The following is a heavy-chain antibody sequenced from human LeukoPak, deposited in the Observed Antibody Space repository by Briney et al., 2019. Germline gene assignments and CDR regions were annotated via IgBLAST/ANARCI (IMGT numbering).Heavy chain of an antibody. Sequence: ASVKVSCKASGYTFTGYYMHWVRQAPGQGLEWMGWINPNSGGTNYAQKFQGRVTMTRDTSISTAYMEQSRLRSDDTAVYYCASPIVGATSYYYYGMDVWGQGTTVTVSS. D-gene: IGHD1-26*01. CDR1: GYTFTGYY. J-gene: IGHJ6*02. V-gene: IGHV1-2*02. CDR2: INPNSGGT. CDR3: ASPIVGATSYYYYGMDV.